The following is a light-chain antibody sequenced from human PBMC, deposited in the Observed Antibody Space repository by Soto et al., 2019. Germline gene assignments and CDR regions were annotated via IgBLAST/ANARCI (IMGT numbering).Light chain of an antibody. Sequence: EIVITQSPSTLSLCPLEIATLSCRASQSVSSNLAWYQQKPGQAPRLLIYGASTRATGIPARFSGSGSGTEFTLTISSLQSEDFAVYYCQQYNNWPSITFGQGTRLEIK. V-gene: IGKV3-15*01. CDR2: GAS. J-gene: IGKJ5*01. CDR1: QSVSSN. CDR3: QQYNNWPSIT.